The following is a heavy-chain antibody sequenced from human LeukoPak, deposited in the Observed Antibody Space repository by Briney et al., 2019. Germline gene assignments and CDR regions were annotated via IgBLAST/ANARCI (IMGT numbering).Heavy chain of an antibody. Sequence: GGSLRLSCVASGFTFSSYAMNWVRQAPGEGLEWVSAITDSGGSTYYSDSVKGRFTISRDNSKNTLYLQMNTLRAEDTAIYYCAKGSSGSRPYYFDYWGQGTLVTVSS. D-gene: IGHD3-22*01. CDR1: GFTFSSYA. CDR3: AKGSSGSRPYYFDY. J-gene: IGHJ4*02. CDR2: ITDSGGST. V-gene: IGHV3-23*01.